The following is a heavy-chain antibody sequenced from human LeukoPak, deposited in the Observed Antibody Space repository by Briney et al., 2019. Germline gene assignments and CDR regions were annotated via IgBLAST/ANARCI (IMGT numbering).Heavy chain of an antibody. V-gene: IGHV4-59*12. CDR2: IHYSGTT. CDR3: ARDQTYSGSGIYTYFDY. D-gene: IGHD3-10*01. Sequence: SETVSLTCTVSGGSINSYYWGWIRQPPGQGLEWIGYIHYSGTTEYNPSLKSRVTMSVDTSNNKFSLKLNSVTAADTAVYYCARDQTYSGSGIYTYFDYWGQGILVTVSS. CDR1: GGSINSYY. J-gene: IGHJ4*02.